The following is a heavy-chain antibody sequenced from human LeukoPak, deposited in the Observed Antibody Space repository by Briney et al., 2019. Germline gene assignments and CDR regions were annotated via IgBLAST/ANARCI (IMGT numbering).Heavy chain of an antibody. V-gene: IGHV4-4*02. Sequence: PSETLSLTCAVSGGSISSSNWWSWVRQPPGKGLEWIGEIYHSGSTNYNPSLKSRVTISLDTSKNHFSLKLSSVTAADTAVYYCARSGSGYLRYYFDYWGQGTLVTVSS. CDR2: IYHSGST. CDR1: GGSISSSNW. D-gene: IGHD5-12*01. J-gene: IGHJ4*02. CDR3: ARSGSGYLRYYFDY.